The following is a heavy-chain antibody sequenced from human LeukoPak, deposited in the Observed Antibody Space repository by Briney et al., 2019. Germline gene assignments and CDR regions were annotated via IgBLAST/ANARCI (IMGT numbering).Heavy chain of an antibody. J-gene: IGHJ4*02. CDR2: ISGSSGST. V-gene: IGHV3-23*01. CDR3: AKDSAEYCSSTSCSWFDY. CDR1: GFTFSSYA. Sequence: GGSLRLSCAASGFTFSSYAMSWVRQAPGKGVEWVSAISGSSGSTYYADSVKGRFTISRDNSKNTLYLQMNSLRAEDTAVYYCAKDSAEYCSSTSCSWFDYWGQGTLVTVSS. D-gene: IGHD2-2*01.